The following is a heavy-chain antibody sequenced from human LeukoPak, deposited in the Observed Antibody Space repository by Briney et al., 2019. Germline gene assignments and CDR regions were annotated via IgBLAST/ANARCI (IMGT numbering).Heavy chain of an antibody. CDR2: IYHSGST. CDR1: GYSISSGYY. CDR3: AIGPGYSSGWYLY. Sequence: PSETLSLTCAVSGYSISSGYYWGWIRQPPGKGLEWIGSIYHSGSTYYNPSLKSRVTISVDTSKNQFSLKLSSVTATDTVVYYCAIGPGYSSGWYLYWGQGTLVTVSS. J-gene: IGHJ4*02. D-gene: IGHD6-19*01. V-gene: IGHV4-38-2*01.